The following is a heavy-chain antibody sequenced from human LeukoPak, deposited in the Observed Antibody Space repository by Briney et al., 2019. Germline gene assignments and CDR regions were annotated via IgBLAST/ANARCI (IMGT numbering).Heavy chain of an antibody. D-gene: IGHD2-2*01. CDR2: INPNSGNT. Sequence: EASVKVSCKASGYTFTGYYMHWVRQAPGQGLEWMGWINPNSGNTGYAQKFQGRVTMTRNTSISTAYMELSSLRSEDTAVYYCARGRSSQLLWGPYYYYYYMDVWGKGTTVTISS. CDR1: GYTFTGYY. J-gene: IGHJ6*03. CDR3: ARGRSSQLLWGPYYYYYYMDV. V-gene: IGHV1-8*02.